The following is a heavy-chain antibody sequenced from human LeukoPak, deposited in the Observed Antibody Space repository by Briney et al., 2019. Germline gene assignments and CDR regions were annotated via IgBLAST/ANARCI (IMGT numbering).Heavy chain of an antibody. V-gene: IGHV4-59*01. CDR3: ARVHDSSGYYYPFDY. J-gene: IGHJ4*02. CDR2: IYYSGST. D-gene: IGHD3-22*01. CDR1: GGSISNYY. Sequence: SETLSLTCTVSGGSISNYYWSWLRQPPGKGLEWIGYIYYSGSTNYNPSLKSRATISVDTSKNQFSLKLSSVTAADTAVYYCARVHDSSGYYYPFDYWGQGTLVTVSS.